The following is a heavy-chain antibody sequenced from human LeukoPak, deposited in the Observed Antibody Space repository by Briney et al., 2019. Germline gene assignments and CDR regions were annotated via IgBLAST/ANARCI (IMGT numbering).Heavy chain of an antibody. Sequence: GGSLRLSCAATGFSFISYGMHWVRQAPGKGLEWVGVISDDGRNKKYADSVKGRFTISRDNSKDTLYLQMNSLRDEDTAVYYCAKRPSDYGDYVTYFDYWGQGTLVTVSS. CDR3: AKRPSDYGDYVTYFDY. CDR2: ISDDGRNK. D-gene: IGHD4-17*01. J-gene: IGHJ4*02. CDR1: GFSFISYG. V-gene: IGHV3-30*18.